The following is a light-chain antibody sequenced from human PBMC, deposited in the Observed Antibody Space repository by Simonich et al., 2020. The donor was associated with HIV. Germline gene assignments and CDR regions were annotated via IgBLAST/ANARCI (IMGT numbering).Light chain of an antibody. V-gene: IGLV1-44*01. CDR2: RNN. CDR3: AAWDDSLNGWV. J-gene: IGLJ3*02. Sequence: SVLTQPPSASGTPGQRVTISCSGSSSNIGTDTVNWYQQLPGTAPKLLIYRNNQRPSGVPDRFSGSKSGTSASRDISGLQSEDEADYYCAAWDDSLNGWVFGGGTKLTVL. CDR1: SSNIGTDT.